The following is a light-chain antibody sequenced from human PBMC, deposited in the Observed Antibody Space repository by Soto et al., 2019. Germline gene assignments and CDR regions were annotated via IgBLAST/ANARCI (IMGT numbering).Light chain of an antibody. Sequence: EIVMTQSPATLSVSPGERATLSFRASQSVSSDLAWYQQKPGQAPRLLVYGASTRAIGIPARFSGSGSGTEFTLTISSLQSEDFAVYYCQQYVSLPITFGQGTRLEI. CDR3: QQYVSLPIT. J-gene: IGKJ5*01. V-gene: IGKV3-15*01. CDR2: GAS. CDR1: QSVSSD.